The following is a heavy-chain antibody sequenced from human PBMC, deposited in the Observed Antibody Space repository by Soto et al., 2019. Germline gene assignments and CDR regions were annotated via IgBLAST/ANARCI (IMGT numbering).Heavy chain of an antibody. D-gene: IGHD5-12*01. CDR1: GDSFNDYY. CDR2: INPNGGVT. V-gene: IGHV1-2*04. Sequence: QVQLVQSGAEVRKPGASVTVSCRSSGDSFNDYYIHWVRQAPGQGFEWMGWINPNGGVTKYAQKFQCWGSMTRDTSIRTVYMQLSRLRSDDTAVYYCARESGGATATLDYYYFYMDVWGTGTTVTVSS. J-gene: IGHJ6*03. CDR3: ARESGGATATLDYYYFYMDV.